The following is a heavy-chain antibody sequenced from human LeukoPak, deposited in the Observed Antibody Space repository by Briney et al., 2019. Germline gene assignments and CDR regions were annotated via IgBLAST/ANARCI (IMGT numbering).Heavy chain of an antibody. CDR3: ARLGYYGSGSSPD. V-gene: IGHV4-34*01. D-gene: IGHD3-10*01. CDR2: INHSGST. CDR1: GGSFSGYY. Sequence: PSETLSLTCAVYGGSFSGYYWSWIRQPPGKGLEWIGEINHSGSTNYNPSLKSRVTISVDTSKNQFSLKLSSVTAADTAVYYCARLGYYGSGSSPDWGQGTLVTVSS. J-gene: IGHJ4*02.